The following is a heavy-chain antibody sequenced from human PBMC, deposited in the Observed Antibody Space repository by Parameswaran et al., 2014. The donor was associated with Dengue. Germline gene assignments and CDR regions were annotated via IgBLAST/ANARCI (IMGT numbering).Heavy chain of an antibody. J-gene: IGHJ5*02. Sequence: GARWIRQPPGKALEWLAHIFSNDEKSYSTSLKSRLTISKDTSKSQVVLTMTNMDPVDTATYYCARIGTSTSRNQNWFDPWGQGTLVTVSS. CDR2: IFSNDEK. CDR1: G. CDR3: ARIGTSTSRNQNWFDP. V-gene: IGHV2-26*01. D-gene: IGHD2-2*01.